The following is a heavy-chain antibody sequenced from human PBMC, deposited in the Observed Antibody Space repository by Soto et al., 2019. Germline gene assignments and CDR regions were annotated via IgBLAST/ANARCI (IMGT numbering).Heavy chain of an antibody. J-gene: IGHJ6*02. CDR1: GYSYTSYW. Sequence: GESLKISCKASGYSYTSYWIGWVRQRPGRGLEWMGIINPADSETNYNPSFQGQVTISADRSTSTAFLQWSSLKASDTAMYYCVRRAEGRPGDGYYYVALDVWGQGTTVTVSS. CDR2: INPADSET. D-gene: IGHD6-6*01. V-gene: IGHV5-51*01. CDR3: VRRAEGRPGDGYYYVALDV.